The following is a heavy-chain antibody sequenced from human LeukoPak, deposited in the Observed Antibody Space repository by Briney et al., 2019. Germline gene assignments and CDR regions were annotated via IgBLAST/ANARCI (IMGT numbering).Heavy chain of an antibody. J-gene: IGHJ4*02. D-gene: IGHD5/OR15-5a*01. CDR1: GYTFTSYY. Sequence: GASVKVSCKASGYTFTSYYMHWVRQAPGQGLEWMGWINTNTGNPTYAQGFTGRFVFSLDTSVSTAYLQISSLKAEDTAVYYCARFCLYDPDRLWPLSFDYWGQGTLVTVSS. CDR3: ARFCLYDPDRLWPLSFDY. V-gene: IGHV7-4-1*02. CDR2: INTNTGNP.